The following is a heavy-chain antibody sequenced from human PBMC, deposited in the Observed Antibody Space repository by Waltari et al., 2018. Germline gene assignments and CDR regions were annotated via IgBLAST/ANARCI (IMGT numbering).Heavy chain of an antibody. J-gene: IGHJ4*02. CDR3: ALGGDIRGYD. V-gene: IGHV3-23*01. Sequence: EVQLLESGGGLVQPGGSLRLSCAASGFTFSSYAMSWVRQAPGKGLEGVSAISGSGGSKYDADSVKGRFTISRDNSKNTLYLQMNSLRAEDTAVYYCALGGDIRGYDWGQGTLVTVSS. D-gene: IGHD3-16*01. CDR2: ISGSGGSK. CDR1: GFTFSSYA.